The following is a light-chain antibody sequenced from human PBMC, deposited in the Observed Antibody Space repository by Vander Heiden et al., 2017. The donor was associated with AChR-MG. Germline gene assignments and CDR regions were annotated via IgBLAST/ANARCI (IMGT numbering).Light chain of an antibody. Sequence: EIVLTQSPATLSLSPGERATLSCRASQSVSSYLDWYQHKPGQAPRLLIYAASYRANGIPDRFSGSGSGTDFTLTISSREPEDFAVYYWQQRYSSVTFGGGTKVEIK. V-gene: IGKV3-11*01. CDR3: QQRYSSVT. J-gene: IGKJ4*01. CDR2: AAS. CDR1: QSVSSY.